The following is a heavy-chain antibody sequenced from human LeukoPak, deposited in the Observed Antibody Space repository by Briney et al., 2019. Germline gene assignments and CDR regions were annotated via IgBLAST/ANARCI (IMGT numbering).Heavy chain of an antibody. D-gene: IGHD2-2*01. CDR1: GYSISSGYY. V-gene: IGHV4-38-2*02. Sequence: PSETLSLTCTVSGYSISSGYYWGWIRQPPGKGLEWIGRFYHSGSTYYNPSLKRRVTISVDTSKNQFSLKLSSLTAADTAVYYCATNLIVPPAQFFGFWGQGTLDTVSS. CDR3: ATNLIVPPAQFFGF. J-gene: IGHJ4*02. CDR2: FYHSGST.